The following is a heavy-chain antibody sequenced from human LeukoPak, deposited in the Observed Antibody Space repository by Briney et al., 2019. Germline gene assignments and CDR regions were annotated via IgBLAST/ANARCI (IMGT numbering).Heavy chain of an antibody. CDR3: ARDPYSSGWFAY. J-gene: IGHJ4*02. CDR1: GYTFTSYG. D-gene: IGHD6-19*01. Sequence: ATVKVCCKASGYTFTSYGISWVRQAPGQGLELMGWISAYNGNTNYAQKLQGRVTMTTDTSTSTAYMELRSLRSDDTAVYYCARDPYSSGWFAYWGQGTLVTVSS. CDR2: ISAYNGNT. V-gene: IGHV1-18*04.